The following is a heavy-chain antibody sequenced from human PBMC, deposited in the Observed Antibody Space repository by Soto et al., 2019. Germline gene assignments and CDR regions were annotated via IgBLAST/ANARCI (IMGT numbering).Heavy chain of an antibody. CDR1: GYTFTGYY. V-gene: IGHV1-2*04. Sequence: QVQLVQSGAEVKKPGASVKVSCKASGYTFTGYYMHWVRQAPGQGLEWMGWINPNSGDTNYAQKFQGWVTMTRDTSISTAYMELSRLRSDDTAVYYCARDLGSSSGWYYWGQGTLVTVSS. CDR3: ARDLGSSSGWYY. J-gene: IGHJ4*02. D-gene: IGHD6-19*01. CDR2: INPNSGDT.